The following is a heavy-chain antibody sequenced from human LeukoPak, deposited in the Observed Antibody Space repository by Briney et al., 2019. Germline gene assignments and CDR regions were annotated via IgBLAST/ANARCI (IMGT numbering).Heavy chain of an antibody. CDR2: ITDGGSST. J-gene: IGHJ5*02. Sequence: GGSLRLSCAASGFPFGNYAMTWVRQPPGKGLELVAIITDGGSSTYYPDSVKGRFSISRDNSKNTLYLQMNSLRAEDTAVYYCAKETDKYNWFDPWGQGTLVTVSS. D-gene: IGHD1-1*01. CDR1: GFPFGNYA. V-gene: IGHV3-23*01. CDR3: AKETDKYNWFDP.